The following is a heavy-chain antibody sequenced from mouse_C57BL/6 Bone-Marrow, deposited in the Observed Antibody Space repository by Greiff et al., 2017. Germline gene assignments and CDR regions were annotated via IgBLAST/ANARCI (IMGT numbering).Heavy chain of an antibody. J-gene: IGHJ3*01. D-gene: IGHD2-1*01. CDR3: TTYYGNSAWFAY. CDR1: GFNIKDDY. V-gene: IGHV14-4*01. CDR2: IDPENGDT. Sequence: VQLQQSGAELVRPGASVKLSCTASGFNIKDDYMHWVQQRPEQGLEWIGWIDPENGDTEYASKFQGKATITADTSSNTAYLHLSSLTSSDTAVYDCTTYYGNSAWFAYWGQGTLVTVSA.